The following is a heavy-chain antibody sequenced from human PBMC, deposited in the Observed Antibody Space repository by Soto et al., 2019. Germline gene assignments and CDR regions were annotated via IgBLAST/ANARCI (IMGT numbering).Heavy chain of an antibody. CDR1: GFTFFSYG. J-gene: IGHJ4*02. CDR2: ISYDGSNK. V-gene: IGHV3-30*18. Sequence: PGGSLRLSCAASGFTFFSYGMHWVRQAPGKGLEWVAVISYDGSNKYYGDSVKGRFTISRDNSKNTLYLQMNSLRADDTAVYYCAKDRAGDIYVAARSGLDYWGQGTLLTVSS. D-gene: IGHD3-3*01. CDR3: AKDRAGDIYVAARSGLDY.